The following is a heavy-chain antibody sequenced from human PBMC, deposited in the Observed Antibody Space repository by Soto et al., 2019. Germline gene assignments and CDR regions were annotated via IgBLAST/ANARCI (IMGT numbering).Heavy chain of an antibody. V-gene: IGHV1-18*01. J-gene: IGHJ4*02. CDR1: GYSFTTYG. CDR3: ARALDIGVAGAFAY. Sequence: HLVQSGAEVKTPGASVKVDCKASGYSFTTYGFTWLRQAPGQGLEWLGWINAHNGYTNYAQNLQGRVTLTTDTSTSTAYMELRSLRSDDTAVYYCARALDIGVAGAFAYWGQGTLVIVSS. D-gene: IGHD6-19*01. CDR2: INAHNGYT.